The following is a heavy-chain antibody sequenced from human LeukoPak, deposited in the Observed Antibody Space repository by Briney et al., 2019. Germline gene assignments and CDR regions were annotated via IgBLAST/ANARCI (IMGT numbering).Heavy chain of an antibody. CDR3: ATAFDP. V-gene: IGHV3-21*01. CDR2: ISGYSDYI. Sequence: GGSLRLSCAASGFTFTRYSMNWVRQAPGKGLEWVSSISGYSDYIFYADSVKGRFTISRDNAKNSLYLQMNSLRAEDTAVYYCATAFDPWGQGTLVTVSS. J-gene: IGHJ5*02. CDR1: GFTFTRYS.